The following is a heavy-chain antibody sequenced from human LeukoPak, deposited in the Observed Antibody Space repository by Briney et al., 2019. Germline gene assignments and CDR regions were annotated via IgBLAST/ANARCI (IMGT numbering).Heavy chain of an antibody. J-gene: IGHJ6*02. V-gene: IGHV3-23*01. CDR3: AKDVGWGSYGGNNYHYYGMDV. CDR1: GSTYSTYG. Sequence: GGSLRLSCAVSGSTYSTYGMNWVRQAPGKGLEWVSAISHHGASTFYAESVKGRFTISRDNSKNTLYLQMSSLRAEDTAVYYCAKDVGWGSYGGNNYHYYGMDVWGQGTTVTVSS. CDR2: ISHHGAST. D-gene: IGHD3-16*01.